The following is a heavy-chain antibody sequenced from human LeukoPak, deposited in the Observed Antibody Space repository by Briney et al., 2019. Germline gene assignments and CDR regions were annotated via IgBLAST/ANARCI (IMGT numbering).Heavy chain of an antibody. CDR1: GGSFSGYY. CDR3: ARLSGSPWY. CDR2: ISYSGST. D-gene: IGHD3-10*01. V-gene: IGHV4-59*08. J-gene: IGHJ4*02. Sequence: SETLSLTCAVYGGSFSGYYWHWIRQPPGKGLEWIGYISYSGSTNYNPSLKSRVTISVDTSKNQFSLKLNSVTAADTAVYYCARLSGSPWYWGQGTLVTVSS.